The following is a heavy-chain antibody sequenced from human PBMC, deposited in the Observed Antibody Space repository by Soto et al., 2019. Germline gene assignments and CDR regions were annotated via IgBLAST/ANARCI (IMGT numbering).Heavy chain of an antibody. V-gene: IGHV3-23*01. J-gene: IGHJ4*02. Sequence: EVQLLESGGGLEQPGGSLRLSCAASGFTFSSYAMSWVRQAPGKGLEWVSAISGSGGSTYYADSVKGRFTISRDNYKNTLYLPMNSLRAEDTAVYYCAKDRAYSSGPKDYWGQGTLVNVSS. CDR3: AKDRAYSSGPKDY. CDR2: ISGSGGST. D-gene: IGHD6-19*01. CDR1: GFTFSSYA.